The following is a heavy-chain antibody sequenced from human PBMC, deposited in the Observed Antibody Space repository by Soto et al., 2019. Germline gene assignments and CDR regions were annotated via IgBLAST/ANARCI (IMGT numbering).Heavy chain of an antibody. CDR3: ARDRYSYYDFWSGSLPYYYYGMDV. D-gene: IGHD3-3*01. J-gene: IGHJ6*02. V-gene: IGHV3-7*01. CDR1: GFTFSSYW. CDR2: IKQDGSEK. Sequence: GGSLRLSCAASGFTFSSYWMSWVRQAPGKGLEWVANIKQDGSEKYYMDSVKGRFTISRDNAKNSLYLQMNSLRAEDTAVYYCARDRYSYYDFWSGSLPYYYYGMDVWGQGTTVTVSS.